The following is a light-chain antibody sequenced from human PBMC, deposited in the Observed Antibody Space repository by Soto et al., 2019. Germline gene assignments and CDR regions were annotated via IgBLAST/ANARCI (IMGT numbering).Light chain of an antibody. CDR3: QQRSNWPLT. CDR2: DAS. CDR1: QSVSSY. J-gene: IGKJ4*01. Sequence: EIVLTQSPATLSLSPGERATLSCRASQSVSSYFAWYQQKPGQAPRLLIYDASNRATGIPDRFSGSGSGTDFTLTISILEPEDCAVYYCQQRSNWPLTFGGGTRVEIK. V-gene: IGKV3-11*01.